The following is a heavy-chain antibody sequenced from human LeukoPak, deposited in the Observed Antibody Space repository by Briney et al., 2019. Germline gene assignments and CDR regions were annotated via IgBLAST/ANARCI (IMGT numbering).Heavy chain of an antibody. V-gene: IGHV4-61*01. Sequence: SETLSLTCTVSDDSVGSDSYYWSWIRQPPGKGLEWIGNIHYSGSTNYNPSLKSRLTISVDTSKKQFSLKLHSVTAADTAVYHCARGRGPLGYWGQGTLVTVSS. J-gene: IGHJ4*02. CDR1: DDSVGSDSYY. CDR2: IHYSGST. D-gene: IGHD7-27*01. CDR3: ARGRGPLGY.